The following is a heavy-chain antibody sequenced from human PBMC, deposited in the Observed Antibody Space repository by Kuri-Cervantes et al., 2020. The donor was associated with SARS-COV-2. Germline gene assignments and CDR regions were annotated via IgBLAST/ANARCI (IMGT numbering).Heavy chain of an antibody. V-gene: IGHV3-23*01. J-gene: IGHJ6*03. Sequence: ESLKISCRASGFMFNDYAMSWVRQAPGKGLEWVSGISGDGGSTYYADSVKGRFTVSRDNPTKTLYLQMNSLRAEDTAVYYCARSDRVRELFSRMRYYYYYLMGVWGNGTMVTVSS. CDR2: ISGDGGST. CDR1: GFMFNDYA. CDR3: ARSDRVRELFSRMRYYYYYLMGV. D-gene: IGHD3-10*01.